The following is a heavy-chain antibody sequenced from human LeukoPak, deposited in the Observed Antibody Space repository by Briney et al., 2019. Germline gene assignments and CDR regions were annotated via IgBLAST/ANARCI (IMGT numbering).Heavy chain of an antibody. Sequence: GGSLRLSCAASGFTFSSYAVHWVRQAPGKGLEWVAVISYDGSNKYYADSVKGRFTISRDNSKNTLYLQMNSLRAEDTAVYYCAREEPLVWGSGGYYTSPLDYWGQGTLVTVSS. CDR2: ISYDGSNK. CDR1: GFTFSSYA. V-gene: IGHV3-30-3*01. J-gene: IGHJ4*02. D-gene: IGHD3-10*01. CDR3: AREEPLVWGSGGYYTSPLDY.